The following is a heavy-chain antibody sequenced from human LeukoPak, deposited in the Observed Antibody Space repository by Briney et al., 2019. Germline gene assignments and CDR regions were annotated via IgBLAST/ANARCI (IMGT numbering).Heavy chain of an antibody. CDR1: GFTFSSFW. D-gene: IGHD1-26*01. V-gene: IGHV3-7*01. CDR2: IKSGGSEK. CDR3: ARGGRVGASDY. J-gene: IGHJ4*02. Sequence: GGSLRLSCAASGFTFSSFWMTWVRQAPGKGLEWVANIKSGGSEKFYVDSTKGRFTISRDNAKNSLYLQMNSLRVEDTAVYYCARGGRVGASDYWGQGTLVTVSS.